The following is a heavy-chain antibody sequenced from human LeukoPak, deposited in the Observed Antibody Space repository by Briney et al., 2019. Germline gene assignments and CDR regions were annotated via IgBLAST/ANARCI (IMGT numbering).Heavy chain of an antibody. D-gene: IGHD3-10*01. CDR2: ISGSGGST. CDR3: AKDSSMVRGDYDYFDY. Sequence: GGSLRLSCAASGFTFSSYAINWIRQAPGKGLEWVSIISGSGGSTYYADSVKGRFTISRDNSKNTLYLQMNSLRAEDTAVYYCAKDSSMVRGDYDYFDYWGQGTLVTVSS. J-gene: IGHJ4*02. V-gene: IGHV3-23*01. CDR1: GFTFSSYA.